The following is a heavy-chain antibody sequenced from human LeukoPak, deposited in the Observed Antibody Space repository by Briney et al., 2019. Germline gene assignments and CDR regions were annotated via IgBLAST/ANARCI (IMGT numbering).Heavy chain of an antibody. Sequence: ASVKVSCKASGYTFTSYDIGWVRQATGQGLEWMGWMNPNSGNTGYAQKFQGRVTMTRNTSINTAYMELSSLRSEDTAVYYCASGGGGSGNFDYWGQGTLVTVSS. CDR1: GYTFTSYD. D-gene: IGHD6-19*01. CDR3: ASGGGGSGNFDY. V-gene: IGHV1-8*01. J-gene: IGHJ4*02. CDR2: MNPNSGNT.